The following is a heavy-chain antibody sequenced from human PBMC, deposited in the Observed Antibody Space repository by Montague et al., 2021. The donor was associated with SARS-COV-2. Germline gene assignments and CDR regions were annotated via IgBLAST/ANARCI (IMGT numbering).Heavy chain of an antibody. CDR2: IYYSGST. D-gene: IGHD5-24*01. CDR3: ARGDVEMATIKSGGPFYHFDY. CDR1: GGSISSYY. V-gene: IGHV4-59*13. Sequence: SETLSLTCTVSGGSISSYYWSWIRQPPGKGLEWIGYIYYSGSTNYNPSLNSPVTISVDTSKNQFSLKLSSVTAADTAVYYCARGDVEMATIKSGGPFYHFDYWGQGTLVTVSS. J-gene: IGHJ4*02.